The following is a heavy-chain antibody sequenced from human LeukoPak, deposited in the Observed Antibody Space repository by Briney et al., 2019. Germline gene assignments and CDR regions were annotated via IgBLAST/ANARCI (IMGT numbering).Heavy chain of an antibody. V-gene: IGHV3-30*02. CDR1: GFTFSSYG. J-gene: IGHJ4*02. CDR3: APPPCRPIDY. Sequence: PGGSQRLSCAASGFTFSSYGMHWVRQAPGKGLEWVAFIRIDGSNKYYADSVKGRFTISRDNSKNTLYLQMNSLRAEDTAVYYCAPPPCRPIDYWGQGTLVTVSS. CDR2: IRIDGSNK.